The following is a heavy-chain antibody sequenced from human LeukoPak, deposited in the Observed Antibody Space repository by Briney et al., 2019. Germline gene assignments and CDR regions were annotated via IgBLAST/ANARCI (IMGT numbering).Heavy chain of an antibody. D-gene: IGHD3-16*01. CDR1: GGSISGGSYY. J-gene: IGHJ6*03. V-gene: IGHV4-39*07. CDR2: IYYSGNT. CDR3: ARALVEPYYMDV. Sequence: SETLSLTCTVSGGSISGGSYYWGWIRQPPGKGLEWIGRIYYSGNTYYNPSLKSRVTISVDTSKKQFSLKLSSVTAADTAVYYCARALVEPYYMDVWGKGTTVTVSS.